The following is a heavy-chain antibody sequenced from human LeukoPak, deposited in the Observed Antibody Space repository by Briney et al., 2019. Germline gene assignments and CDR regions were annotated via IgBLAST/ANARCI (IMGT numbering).Heavy chain of an antibody. CDR3: AGATKWLAHDF. Sequence: GGSLRLSCAASGFTVSGTYMSWVRQAAGKGWEWVSTIFDAGRITYADSVKGRFTISRDNYKNTLFLQMKSLRADDTAVYYCAGATKWLAHDFWGQGTPVTVSS. CDR2: IFDAGRI. V-gene: IGHV3-53*01. J-gene: IGHJ4*02. CDR1: GFTVSGTY. D-gene: IGHD6-19*01.